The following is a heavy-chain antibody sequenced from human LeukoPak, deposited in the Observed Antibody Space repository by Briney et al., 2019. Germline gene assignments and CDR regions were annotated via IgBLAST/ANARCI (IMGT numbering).Heavy chain of an antibody. J-gene: IGHJ4*02. D-gene: IGHD6-19*01. Sequence: GGSLRLSCAGSGFIFNNYAMHWVRQPLGKGLEWVSGISWNSGSIDYADSVKGRFTISRDNAKNSLYLQMNSLRVEDTAFYYCAKDNRRHYTSGPNPDSLHWGQGALVTVSS. CDR1: GFIFNNYA. CDR2: ISWNSGSI. V-gene: IGHV3-9*01. CDR3: AKDNRRHYTSGPNPDSLH.